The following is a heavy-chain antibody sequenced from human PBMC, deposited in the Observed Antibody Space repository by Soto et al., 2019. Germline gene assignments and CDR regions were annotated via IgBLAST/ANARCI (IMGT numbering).Heavy chain of an antibody. D-gene: IGHD3-16*01. CDR1: GYSFTSYW. CDR3: ARDPSIYDYVWGSYKTYGMDV. J-gene: IGHJ6*02. CDR2: IYPGDSDT. V-gene: IGHV5-51*01. Sequence: GESLKISCNGSGYSFTSYWIGWVRQMPGKGLEWMGIIYPGDSDTRYSPSFQGQVTISADKSISTAYLQWSSLKASDTAMYYCARDPSIYDYVWGSYKTYGMDVWGQGTTVTAP.